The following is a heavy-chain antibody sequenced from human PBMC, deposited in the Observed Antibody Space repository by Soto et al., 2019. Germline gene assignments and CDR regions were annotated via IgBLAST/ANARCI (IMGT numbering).Heavy chain of an antibody. CDR2: IYYSGST. Sequence: SETLSLTCTVSAGSISSYYWSWIRQPPGRGLEWIGYIYYSGSTNYNPSLKSRVTISVDTSKNQFSLKLSSVTAADTAVYYCARRYGYSFDYWGQGTLVTAPQ. CDR3: ARRYGYSFDY. J-gene: IGHJ4*02. CDR1: AGSISSYY. V-gene: IGHV4-59*08. D-gene: IGHD1-1*01.